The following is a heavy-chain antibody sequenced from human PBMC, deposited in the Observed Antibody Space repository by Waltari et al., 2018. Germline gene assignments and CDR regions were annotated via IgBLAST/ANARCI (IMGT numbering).Heavy chain of an antibody. CDR1: GFTFSSYA. J-gene: IGHJ4*02. CDR3: AKEMLWLRLFDY. V-gene: IGHV3-23*04. CDR2: SSGSGGST. D-gene: IGHD5-12*01. Sequence: EVQLVESGGGLVQPGGSLRLSCAASGFTFSSYAMSWVRQAPGKGLEWVSAISSGSGGSTYYADFVKGRFTISRDNSKDTLYLQMNSLRAEDTAGYYCAKEMLWLRLFDYWGQGTLVTVSS.